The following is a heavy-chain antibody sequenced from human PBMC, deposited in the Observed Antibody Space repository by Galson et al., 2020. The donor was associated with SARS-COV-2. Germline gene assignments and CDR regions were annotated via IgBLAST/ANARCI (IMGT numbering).Heavy chain of an antibody. V-gene: IGHV4-59*08. Sequence: SETLSLTCTVSGDSITSYYWSWVRQPPGKGLEWIGYIYYSGSTNYNPSLKSRVTISVDTSKNQFSLKLSSVTASDTAIYYCASLDYDFWSGPGGLGTDVWGQVTAVVVSS. CDR3: ASLDYDFWSGPGGLGTDV. CDR2: IYYSGST. CDR1: GDSITSYY. D-gene: IGHD3-3*01. J-gene: IGHJ6*02.